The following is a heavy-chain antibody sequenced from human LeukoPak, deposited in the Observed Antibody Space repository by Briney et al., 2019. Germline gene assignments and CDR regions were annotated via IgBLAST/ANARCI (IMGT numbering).Heavy chain of an antibody. D-gene: IGHD1-26*01. CDR2: ISYDGSNK. J-gene: IGHJ4*02. V-gene: IGHV3-30*18. CDR1: GFAFSDYG. CDR3: AKIGIVGASIDY. Sequence: GGSLRLSCVASGFAFSDYGMHWVRQAPGKGLEWVAVISYDGSNKYYADSVKGRFTISRDNSKNTLYLQMNSLRAEDTAVYYCAKIGIVGASIDYWGQGTLVTVSS.